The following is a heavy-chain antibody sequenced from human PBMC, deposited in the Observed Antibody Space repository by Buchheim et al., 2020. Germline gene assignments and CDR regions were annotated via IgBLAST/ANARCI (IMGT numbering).Heavy chain of an antibody. CDR2: IRSKTDNYAT. D-gene: IGHD7-27*01. CDR3: TSFLNWGSSY. CDR1: GLTFTDST. J-gene: IGHJ4*02. Sequence: EVQLVESGGGLVQPGGSLKLSCATSGLTFTDSTMNWVRQASGKGLEWVGRIRSKTDNYATAYAASVKGRFTISRDDLKKTAYLQMNSLKTEDTAVYYCTSFLNWGSSYWGQGTL. V-gene: IGHV3-73*01.